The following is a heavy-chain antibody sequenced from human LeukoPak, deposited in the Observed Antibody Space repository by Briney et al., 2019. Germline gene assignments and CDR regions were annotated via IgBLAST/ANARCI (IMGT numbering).Heavy chain of an antibody. Sequence: GGSLRLSCAASGFTFSSYWMHWVRHAPGKGLVWVSRINSDGSSTSYADSVKGRFTISRDNAENTLYLQMNSLRAEDTAVYYCAREGGVVAAIYGMDVWGQGTTVTVSS. CDR3: AREGGVVAAIYGMDV. CDR2: INSDGSST. V-gene: IGHV3-74*01. CDR1: GFTFSSYW. D-gene: IGHD2-15*01. J-gene: IGHJ6*02.